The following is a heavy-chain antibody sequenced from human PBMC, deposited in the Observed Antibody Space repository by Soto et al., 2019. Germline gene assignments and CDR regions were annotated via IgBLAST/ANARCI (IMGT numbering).Heavy chain of an antibody. V-gene: IGHV4-59*01. Sequence: PSETLSLTCTVSGGSISSYYWSWIRQPPGKGLEWIGYIYYSGSTNYNPSLKSRVTISLDTSRNQFSLNLSSVTAADTAMYYCARGSYYYDSLFDYWGQGTLVTVSS. CDR3: ARGSYYYDSLFDY. D-gene: IGHD3-22*01. CDR1: GGSISSYY. CDR2: IYYSGST. J-gene: IGHJ4*02.